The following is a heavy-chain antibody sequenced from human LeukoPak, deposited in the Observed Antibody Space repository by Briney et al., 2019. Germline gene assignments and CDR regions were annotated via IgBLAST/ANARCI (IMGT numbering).Heavy chain of an antibody. CDR1: GFTFSSYW. D-gene: IGHD3-3*01. CDR3: ARALITIFGVVIFDY. Sequence: GGSLRLSCAASGFTFSSYWMSWVRQAPGKGLEWVANIKQDGSEKYYVDSVKGRFIISRDNAKNSLYLQMNSLRAEDTAVYYCARALITIFGVVIFDYWGQGTLVTVSS. CDR2: IKQDGSEK. V-gene: IGHV3-7*01. J-gene: IGHJ4*02.